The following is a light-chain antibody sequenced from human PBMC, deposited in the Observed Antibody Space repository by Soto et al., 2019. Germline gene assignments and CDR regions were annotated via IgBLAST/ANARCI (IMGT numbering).Light chain of an antibody. V-gene: IGKV1-5*03. CDR1: QTISSW. J-gene: IGKJ1*01. CDR2: KAS. CDR3: QHYNSYSES. Sequence: DIQMTQSPSTLSGSVGDRVTITCRASQTISSWLAWYQQKPGKAPKLLVYKASTLKSGVPSRFSGSGSGTEFPLTISSLPPDDFATYYCQHYNSYSESFGQATKVELK.